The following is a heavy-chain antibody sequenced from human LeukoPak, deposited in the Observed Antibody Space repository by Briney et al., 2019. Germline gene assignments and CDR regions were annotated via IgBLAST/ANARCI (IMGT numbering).Heavy chain of an antibody. J-gene: IGHJ3*02. D-gene: IGHD2/OR15-2a*01. CDR1: GYSFTNYW. CDR3: ARLAGVIHAFDI. V-gene: IGHV5-51*01. CDR2: IYPGDSDT. Sequence: GESLKISCKGSGYSFTNYWIAWVRQMPGKGLEWMGIIYPGDSDTKYSPSFEGQVTISADKSITTAYLQWSSLKASDTAMYYCARLAGVIHAFDIWGQGTMVTVSS.